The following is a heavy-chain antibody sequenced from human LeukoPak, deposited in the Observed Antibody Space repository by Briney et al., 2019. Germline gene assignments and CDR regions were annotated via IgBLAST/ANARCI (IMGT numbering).Heavy chain of an antibody. CDR3: ARTPASRYSSGWFEDDY. Sequence: ASVKVSCKASGYTFTSYGISWVRQAPGQGLECMGWISAYNGNTNYAQKLQGRVTMTTDTSTSTAYMELRSLRFDDTAMYYCARTPASRYSSGWFEDDYWGQGTLVTVSS. CDR2: ISAYNGNT. CDR1: GYTFTSYG. D-gene: IGHD6-19*01. V-gene: IGHV1-18*01. J-gene: IGHJ4*02.